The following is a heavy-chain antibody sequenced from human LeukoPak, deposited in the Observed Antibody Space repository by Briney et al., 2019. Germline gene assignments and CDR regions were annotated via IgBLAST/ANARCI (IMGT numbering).Heavy chain of an antibody. D-gene: IGHD5-12*01. Sequence: VSVIYSGGSTYYADSVKGRFTISRDNSKNTLYLQMNSLRAEDTAVYYCARDVGYSGYDLGYWGQGTLVTVSS. CDR3: ARDVGYSGYDLGY. CDR2: IYSGGST. J-gene: IGHJ4*02. V-gene: IGHV3-66*01.